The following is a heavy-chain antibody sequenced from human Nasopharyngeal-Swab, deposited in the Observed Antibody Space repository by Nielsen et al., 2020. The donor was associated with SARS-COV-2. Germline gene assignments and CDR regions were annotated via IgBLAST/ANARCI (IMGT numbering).Heavy chain of an antibody. D-gene: IGHD2-8*01. Sequence: SLKISCAASGFTFDDYAMHWVRQAPGKGLEWVSGISWNSGSIGYADSVKGRFTISRDNAKNSLYPQMNSLRAEDTALYYCAGNMVLDVWGQGTTVTVSS. V-gene: IGHV3-9*01. J-gene: IGHJ6*02. CDR2: ISWNSGSI. CDR3: AGNMVLDV. CDR1: GFTFDDYA.